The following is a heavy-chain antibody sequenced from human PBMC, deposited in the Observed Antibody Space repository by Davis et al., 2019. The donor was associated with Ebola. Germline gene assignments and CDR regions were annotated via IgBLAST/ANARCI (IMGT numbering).Heavy chain of an antibody. CDR2: ISSDSDYI. Sequence: GESLKISCVASGFTFRTYSMSWVRQAPGKGLEWVSSISSDSDYIYYADSAKGRFTISRDNAKNSLYLQMNSLRAEDTAVYYCARVQDLEWLLEGGYYYYGMDVWGQGTTVTVSS. V-gene: IGHV3-21*01. CDR1: GFTFRTYS. D-gene: IGHD3-3*01. CDR3: ARVQDLEWLLEGGYYYYGMDV. J-gene: IGHJ6*02.